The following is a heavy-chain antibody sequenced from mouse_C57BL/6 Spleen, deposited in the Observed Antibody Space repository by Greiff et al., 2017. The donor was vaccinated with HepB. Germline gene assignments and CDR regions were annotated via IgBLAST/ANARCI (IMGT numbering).Heavy chain of an antibody. Sequence: EVQLQQSGTVLARPGASVKMSCKTSGYTFTSYWMHWVKQRPGQGLEWIGAIYPGNSDTSYNQKFKGKAKLTAVTSASTAYMELSSLTNEDSAVYYCTRGGGDDYDWFAYWGQGTLVTVSA. CDR1: GYTFTSYW. V-gene: IGHV1-5*01. CDR3: TRGGGDDYDWFAY. D-gene: IGHD2-4*01. CDR2: IYPGNSDT. J-gene: IGHJ3*01.